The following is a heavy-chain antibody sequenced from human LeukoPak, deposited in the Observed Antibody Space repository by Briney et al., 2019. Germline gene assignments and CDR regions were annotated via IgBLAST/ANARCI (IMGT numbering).Heavy chain of an antibody. Sequence: GSSVKVSCKASGGTFSSYAISWVRQAPGQGLEWMGRIIPILGIANYAQKFQGRVTIIADKSTSTAYMELSSLRSEDTAVYYCARGLPHSGYVQNWFDPWGQGTLVTVSS. CDR3: ARGLPHSGYVQNWFDP. J-gene: IGHJ5*02. V-gene: IGHV1-69*04. D-gene: IGHD5-12*01. CDR2: IIPILGIA. CDR1: GGTFSSYA.